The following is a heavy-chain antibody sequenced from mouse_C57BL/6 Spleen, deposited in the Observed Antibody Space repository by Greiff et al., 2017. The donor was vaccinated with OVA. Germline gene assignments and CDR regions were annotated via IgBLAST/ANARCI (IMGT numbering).Heavy chain of an antibody. J-gene: IGHJ2*01. CDR1: GYTFTSYW. D-gene: IGHD2-1*01. Sequence: QVHVKQSGTELVKPGASVKLSCKASGYTFTSYWMHWVKQRPGQGLEWIGNINPSNGGTNYNEKFKSKATLTVDKSSSTAYMQLSSLTSEDSAVYYCARDEALPNFDYWGQGTTLTVSS. CDR3: ARDEALPNFDY. V-gene: IGHV1-53*01. CDR2: INPSNGGT.